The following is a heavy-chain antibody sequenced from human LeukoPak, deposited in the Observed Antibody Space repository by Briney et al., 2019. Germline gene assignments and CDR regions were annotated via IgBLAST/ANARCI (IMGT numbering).Heavy chain of an antibody. CDR3: ARGPPYYYDSSGYDYYYYYMDV. J-gene: IGHJ6*03. Sequence: SETLSFTCTVSSFSINSYYWSWIRQPPGQGLVWFGYIYYSGSTNYNPSLKSRVTISVDTSKNQFSPKLSSVTAADTAVYYCARGPPYYYDSSGYDYYYYYMDVWGKGTTVTISS. D-gene: IGHD3-22*01. CDR1: SFSINSYY. CDR2: IYYSGST. V-gene: IGHV4-59*01.